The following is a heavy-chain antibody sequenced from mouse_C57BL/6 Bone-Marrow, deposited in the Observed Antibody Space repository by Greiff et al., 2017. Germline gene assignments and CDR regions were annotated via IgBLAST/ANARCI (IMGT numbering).Heavy chain of an antibody. J-gene: IGHJ3*01. CDR3: ARVPDSSGYFAY. Sequence: VQLQQSVAELVRPGASVKLSCTASGFNFKNTYMHWVKQRPEQGLEWIGRIDPANGNTKYAPKFQGKATITADTSSNTAYLQLSSLTSEDTAICYCARVPDSSGYFAYWGQGTLVTVSA. CDR2: IDPANGNT. CDR1: GFNFKNTY. D-gene: IGHD3-2*02. V-gene: IGHV14-3*01.